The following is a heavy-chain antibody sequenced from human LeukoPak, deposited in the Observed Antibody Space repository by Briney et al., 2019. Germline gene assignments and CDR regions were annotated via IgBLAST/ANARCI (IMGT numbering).Heavy chain of an antibody. CDR1: GGTFSSYA. V-gene: IGHV1-69*04. J-gene: IGHJ4*02. CDR3: ARDYSRYGDYVSFDY. CDR2: IIPIFGIA. D-gene: IGHD4-17*01. Sequence: SVKVSCKASGGTFSSYAISWVRQAPGQGLEWMGRIIPIFGIANYAQKFQGRVTITADKSTSTDYMELSSLRSEDTAVYYCARDYSRYGDYVSFDYWGQGTLVTVSS.